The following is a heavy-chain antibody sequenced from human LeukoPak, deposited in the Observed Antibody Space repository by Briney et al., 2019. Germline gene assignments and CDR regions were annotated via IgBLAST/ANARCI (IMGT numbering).Heavy chain of an antibody. Sequence: PSETLSLTCTVSGGSISSSSYYWGWIRQPPGKGLEWIGGIYYSGSTYYNPSLKSRVTISVDTSKNQFSLKLSSVTAADTAVYYCARHGDDLYYFDYWGQGTLVTVSS. CDR2: IYYSGST. V-gene: IGHV4-39*01. J-gene: IGHJ4*02. D-gene: IGHD3-16*01. CDR3: ARHGDDLYYFDY. CDR1: GGSISSSSYY.